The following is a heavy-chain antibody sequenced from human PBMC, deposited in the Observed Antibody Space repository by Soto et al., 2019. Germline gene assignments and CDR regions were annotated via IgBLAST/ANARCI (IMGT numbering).Heavy chain of an antibody. CDR3: TTVDIVVVPAAMEWGYYYYYYGMDV. CDR2: IKSKTDGGTT. J-gene: IGHJ6*02. Sequence: GGSLRLSCAASGFTFSNAWMNWVRQAPGKGLEWVGRIKSKTDGGTTDYDAPVNGRFTISRDDSKNTLYLQMNSLKTEDTAVYYCTTVDIVVVPAAMEWGYYYYYYGMDVWGQGTTVTVSS. V-gene: IGHV3-15*07. D-gene: IGHD2-2*03. CDR1: GFTFSNAW.